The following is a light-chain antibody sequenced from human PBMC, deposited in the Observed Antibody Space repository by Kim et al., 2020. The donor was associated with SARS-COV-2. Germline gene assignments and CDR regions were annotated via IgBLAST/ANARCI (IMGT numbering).Light chain of an antibody. J-gene: IGKJ4*01. V-gene: IGKV1-39*01. Sequence: DIQMTQSPSSLSASVGDRVTISCRASQTISTSLNWYQHKPGKAPNLLIYTASSLQSGVPSRFSGSGSGADFTLTISSLQPEDFATYYCQQTYSSLLTFGGGTKVDIK. CDR1: QTISTS. CDR3: QQTYSSLLT. CDR2: TAS.